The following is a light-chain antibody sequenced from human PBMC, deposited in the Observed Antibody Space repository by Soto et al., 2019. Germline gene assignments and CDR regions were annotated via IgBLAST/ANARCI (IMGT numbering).Light chain of an antibody. J-gene: IGLJ2*01. V-gene: IGLV2-14*03. CDR3: TSCTTSTTLI. Sequence: QSALTQPASVSGSPGQSITISCTGTSSDIGAYNYVSWYQQHPGKAPKLMIYDVNIRPSGVSNRFSGSKSGNTASLTISGLQADDEADYYCTSCTTSTTLIFGGETKVTVL. CDR2: DVN. CDR1: SSDIGAYNY.